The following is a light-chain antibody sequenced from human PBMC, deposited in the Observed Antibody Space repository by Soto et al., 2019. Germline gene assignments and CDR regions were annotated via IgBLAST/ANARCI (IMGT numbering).Light chain of an antibody. V-gene: IGKV1-39*01. CDR1: QNIDSY. CDR3: QHSYITPPYS. J-gene: IGKJ2*01. Sequence: DLQMTQSPSSLSASVGDRVTITCRASQNIDSYLNWYQLKPGKAPKLLIYAASSLQSGVPPRFSGGGSGTDFTLTISSLQPEDFATYYCQHSYITPPYSFGQGTKLEIK. CDR2: AAS.